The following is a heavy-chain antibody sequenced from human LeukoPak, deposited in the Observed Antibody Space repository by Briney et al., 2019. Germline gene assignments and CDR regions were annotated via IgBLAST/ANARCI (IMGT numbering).Heavy chain of an antibody. J-gene: IGHJ5*02. CDR3: ARKLTGHWTFDP. V-gene: IGHV1-2*02. CDR1: GYTFTGYY. D-gene: IGHD3/OR15-3a*01. Sequence: GASVKVSCKASGYTFTGYYMHWVRQAPGQGLEWMGWINPNSGGTNYAQKFQGRVTMTRDTSISTAYMELSRLRFDDTAVYYCARKLTGHWTFDPWGQGTLVTVSS. CDR2: INPNSGGT.